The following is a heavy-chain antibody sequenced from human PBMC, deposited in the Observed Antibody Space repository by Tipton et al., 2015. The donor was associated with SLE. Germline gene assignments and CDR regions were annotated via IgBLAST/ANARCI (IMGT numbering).Heavy chain of an antibody. V-gene: IGHV4-34*01. Sequence: TLSLTCAVYGGSFGGYYWSWIRQPPGKGLEWIGEINHSGSTNYNPSLKSRVTISVDTSKNQFSLKLSSVTAADTAVYYCARGYSSSYYYYGMDVWGQGTTVTVSS. D-gene: IGHD6-13*01. CDR3: ARGYSSSYYYYGMDV. J-gene: IGHJ6*02. CDR1: GGSFGGYY. CDR2: INHSGST.